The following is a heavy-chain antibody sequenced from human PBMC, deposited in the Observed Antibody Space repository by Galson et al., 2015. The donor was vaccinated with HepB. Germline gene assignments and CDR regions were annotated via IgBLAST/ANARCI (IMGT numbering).Heavy chain of an antibody. V-gene: IGHV3-11*06. Sequence: SLRLSCAASGFTFSDYYMSWIRQAPGKGLEWVSYISSSSSYTSYADSVKGRFTISRDNAKNSLYLQMNSLRADDTAVYYCARRRTVTTWEGTFDYWGQGTLVTVSS. J-gene: IGHJ4*02. CDR1: GFTFSDYY. D-gene: IGHD1-1*01. CDR2: ISSSSSYT. CDR3: ARRRTVTTWEGTFDY.